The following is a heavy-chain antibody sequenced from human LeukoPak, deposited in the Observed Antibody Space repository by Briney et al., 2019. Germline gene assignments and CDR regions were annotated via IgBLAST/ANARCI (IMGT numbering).Heavy chain of an antibody. CDR2: IKKDGSEK. V-gene: IGHV3-7*04. CDR3: VGGSGWLPDY. CDR1: GFTFSSYW. J-gene: IGHJ4*02. D-gene: IGHD6-19*01. Sequence: GGSLRLSCAASGFTFSSYWMNWVRQAPGKGLEWVANIKKDGSEKYYVDSAKGRFTISRDNAKNSLCLQMNSLRADDTAVYYCVGGSGWLPDYWGQGTLVTVSS.